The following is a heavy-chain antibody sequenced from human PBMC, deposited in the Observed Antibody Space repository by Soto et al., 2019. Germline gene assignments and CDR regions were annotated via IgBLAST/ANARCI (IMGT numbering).Heavy chain of an antibody. CDR3: ARGIKYGDYSSWFAP. D-gene: IGHD4-17*01. J-gene: IGHJ5*02. CDR1: GGSISSNNW. Sequence: SETLSLTCAVSGGSISSNNWWTWVRQPPGKGLEWIGEIYHSGSTNYNPSLKSRVTISVEKSKNQFSLNLSSVTAADTAVYYCARGIKYGDYSSWFAPWGPGTLVTVSA. V-gene: IGHV4-4*02. CDR2: IYHSGST.